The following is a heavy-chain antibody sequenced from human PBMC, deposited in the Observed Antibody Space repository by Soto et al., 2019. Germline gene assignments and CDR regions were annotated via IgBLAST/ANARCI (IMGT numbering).Heavy chain of an antibody. V-gene: IGHV3-33*01. Sequence: QVQLVESGGGVVQPGRSLRLSCAASGFTFSSYGMHWVRQAPGKGLEWVAVIWYDGSNKHYEDSVKGRFTISRDNSKNTLYLQMNSVRAEDSALYYCARETKSSPITGCHYLDYWGQGTQVTASS. CDR1: GFTFSSYG. D-gene: IGHD3-10*01. CDR3: ARETKSSPITGCHYLDY. J-gene: IGHJ4*02. CDR2: IWYDGSNK.